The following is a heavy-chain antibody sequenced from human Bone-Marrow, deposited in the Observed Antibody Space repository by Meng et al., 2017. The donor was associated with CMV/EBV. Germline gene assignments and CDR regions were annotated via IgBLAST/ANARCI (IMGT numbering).Heavy chain of an antibody. CDR3: ARGGSITIFGVAARTGWFDP. D-gene: IGHD3-3*01. J-gene: IGHJ5*02. CDR1: GGSFSGYY. V-gene: IGHV4-34*01. CDR2: INHSGST. Sequence: SETLSLTCAVYGGSFSGYYWSWIRQPPGKGLEWIGEINHSGSTNYNPSLKSRVTISVDTSKNQFSLKLSSVTAADTAVYYCARGGSITIFGVAARTGWFDPWGQGNLVTVSS.